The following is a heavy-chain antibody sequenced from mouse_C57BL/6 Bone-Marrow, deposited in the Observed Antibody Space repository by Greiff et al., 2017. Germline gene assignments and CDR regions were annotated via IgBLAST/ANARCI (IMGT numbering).Heavy chain of an antibody. Sequence: VQLKQSGPELVKPGASVKIPCKASGYTFTDYNMDWVKQSHGKSLEWIGDINPNNGGTIYNQKFKGKATLTVDKSSSTAYMELRSLTSEDTAVYYCARGDYDGGVDYWGQGTTLTVSS. V-gene: IGHV1-18*01. J-gene: IGHJ2*01. D-gene: IGHD2-4*01. CDR2: INPNNGGT. CDR1: GYTFTDYN. CDR3: ARGDYDGGVDY.